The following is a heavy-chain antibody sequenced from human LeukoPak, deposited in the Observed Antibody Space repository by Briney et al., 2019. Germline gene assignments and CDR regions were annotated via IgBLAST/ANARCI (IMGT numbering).Heavy chain of an antibody. D-gene: IGHD4-23*01. V-gene: IGHV4-59*01. J-gene: IGHJ4*02. CDR3: ARLYGGNSEGLGRIQYFDY. CDR1: GGSISSYY. CDR2: IYYSGST. Sequence: SETLSLTCTASGGSISSYYWSWIRQPPGKGLEWIGYIYYSGSTNYNPSLKSRVTISVDTSKNQFSLKLSSVTAADTAVYYCARLYGGNSEGLGRIQYFDYWGQGTPVTVSS.